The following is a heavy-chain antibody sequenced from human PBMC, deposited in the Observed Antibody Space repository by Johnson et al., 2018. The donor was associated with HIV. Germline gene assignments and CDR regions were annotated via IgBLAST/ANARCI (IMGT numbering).Heavy chain of an antibody. J-gene: IGHJ3*02. CDR3: AKVGYCYDSSGYYYGAFDI. V-gene: IGHV3-30-3*01. D-gene: IGHD3-22*01. CDR1: GFTLSSYA. Sequence: QVQLVESGGVVVQPGGSLRLSCAASGFTLSSYAMHWVRQAPGKGLEWVAVISYDGSNKYYADSVKGRFTISRDKSKNTLYLEMNSLSAEDTAVYYCAKVGYCYDSSGYYYGAFDIWGQGTMVTVSS. CDR2: ISYDGSNK.